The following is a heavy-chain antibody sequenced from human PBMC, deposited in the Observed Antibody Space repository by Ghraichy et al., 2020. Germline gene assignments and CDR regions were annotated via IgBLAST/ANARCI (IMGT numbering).Heavy chain of an antibody. CDR1: GYSFTSYW. J-gene: IGHJ6*02. CDR2: IYPGDSDT. CDR3: ARADCTNGVCYTPLPGDYGMDV. V-gene: IGHV5-51*01. D-gene: IGHD2-8*01. Sequence: GESLNISCKGSGYSFTSYWIGWVRQMPGKGLEWMGIIYPGDSDTRYSPSFQGQVTISADKSISTAYLQWSSLKASDTAMYYCARADCTNGVCYTPLPGDYGMDVWGQGTTVTVSS.